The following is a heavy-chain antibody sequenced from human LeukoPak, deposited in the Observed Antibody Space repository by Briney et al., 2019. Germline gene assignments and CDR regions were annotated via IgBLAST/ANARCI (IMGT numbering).Heavy chain of an antibody. D-gene: IGHD3-3*01. CDR2: IYTSGST. V-gene: IGHV4-61*02. CDR1: GGSISSGSYY. CDR3: AREGYDFWSGYQADY. J-gene: IGHJ4*02. Sequence: PSETLSLTCTVSGGSISSGSYYWSWIRQPAGKGLEWIGRIYTSGSTNYNPSLKSRVTISVDTSKNQFSLKLSSVTAADTAVYYCAREGYDFWSGYQADYWGQGTLVTVSS.